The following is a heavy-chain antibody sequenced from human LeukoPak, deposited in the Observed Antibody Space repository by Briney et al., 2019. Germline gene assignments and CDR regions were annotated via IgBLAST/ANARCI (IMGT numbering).Heavy chain of an antibody. CDR1: GGSFSDYY. CDR2: INHSGST. D-gene: IGHD6-13*01. CDR3: ARVAEAAAFDS. J-gene: IGHJ4*02. Sequence: QSSETLSLTCAVYGGSFSDYYWSWIRQSPGKGLEWIGEINHSGSTNYNPSLKSRLTISVDTSKNQFSLRLNSVTAADTAVYYCARVAEAAAFDSWGQGTLVTVSS. V-gene: IGHV4-34*01.